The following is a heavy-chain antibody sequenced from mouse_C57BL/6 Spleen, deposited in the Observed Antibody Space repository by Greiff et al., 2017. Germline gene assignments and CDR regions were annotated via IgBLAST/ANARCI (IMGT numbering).Heavy chain of an antibody. CDR1: GFNIKDYY. V-gene: IGHV14-1*01. J-gene: IGHJ4*01. D-gene: IGHD1-1*01. Sequence: EVQLQQSGAELVRPGASVKLSCTASGFNIKDYYMHWVKQRPEQGLEWIGRIDPEDGDTEYAPKFQGKATMTADTSSNTAYLQISILTSEDTAVYYCNNNTVVEGYAMDYWGKGTSVTVYS. CDR3: NNNTVVEGYAMDY. CDR2: IDPEDGDT.